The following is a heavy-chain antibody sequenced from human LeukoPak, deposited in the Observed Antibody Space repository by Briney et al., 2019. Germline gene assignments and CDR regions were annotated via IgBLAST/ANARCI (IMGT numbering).Heavy chain of an antibody. J-gene: IGHJ4*02. V-gene: IGHV4-59*01. D-gene: IGHD6-6*01. Sequence: PSESLSLTCTVSGGSISTYYWSWIRQPPGKGLEWIGYIHYSGTTNYYPSLKSRVTIALDTSKNQFSLKLNSVTAADTAVYYCARFGTSSSRFFDQWGQGTLVTVSS. CDR2: IHYSGTT. CDR3: ARFGTSSSRFFDQ. CDR1: GGSISTYY.